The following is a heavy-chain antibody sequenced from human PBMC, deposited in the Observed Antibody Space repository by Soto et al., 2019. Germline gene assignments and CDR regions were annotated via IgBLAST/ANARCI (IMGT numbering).Heavy chain of an antibody. J-gene: IGHJ4*02. CDR3: AKDWDYDFWSGPADFDY. CDR2: ISGSGGST. Sequence: GGSLRLSCAASGFTFSSYAMSWVRQAPGKGLEWVSAISGSGGSTYYADSVKGRFTISRDNSKNTLYLQMNSLRAEDTAVYYCAKDWDYDFWSGPADFDYWGQGTLVTVSS. D-gene: IGHD3-3*01. CDR1: GFTFSSYA. V-gene: IGHV3-23*01.